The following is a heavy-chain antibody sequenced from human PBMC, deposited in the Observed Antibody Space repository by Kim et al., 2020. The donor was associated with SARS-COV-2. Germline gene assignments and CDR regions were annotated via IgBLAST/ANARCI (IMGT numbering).Heavy chain of an antibody. CDR1: GGSISSSSYY. CDR3: ARVVRRQAPYGWFDP. D-gene: IGHD3-10*01. J-gene: IGHJ5*02. V-gene: IGHV4-39*07. Sequence: SETLSLTCTVSGGSISSSSYYWGWIRQPPGKGLEWIGSIYYSGSTYYNPSLKSRVTISVDTSKNQFSLKLSSVTAADTAVHYCARVVRRQAPYGWFDPWG. CDR2: IYYSGST.